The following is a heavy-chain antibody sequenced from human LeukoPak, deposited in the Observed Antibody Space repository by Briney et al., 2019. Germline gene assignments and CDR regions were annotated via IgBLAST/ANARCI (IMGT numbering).Heavy chain of an antibody. V-gene: IGHV1-18*04. D-gene: IGHD3-10*01. J-gene: IGHJ6*04. CDR1: GYTFTSYG. CDR2: ISAYNSNT. Sequence: ASVKVSCKASGYTFTSYGISLVRQAPGQGLEWTGWISAYNSNTNYAQKLQGRVTMTTDTSTSTAYMELRSLRSDDTAVYYCARDYYGSAYYYYGMDVWGKGTTVTVSS. CDR3: ARDYYGSAYYYYGMDV.